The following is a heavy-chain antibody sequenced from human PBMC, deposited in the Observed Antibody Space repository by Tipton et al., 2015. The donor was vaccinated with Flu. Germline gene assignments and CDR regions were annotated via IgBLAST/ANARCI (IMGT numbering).Heavy chain of an antibody. CDR3: ARHPGGFDS. CDR2: LYPGDSDI. CDR1: GYTFSSYM. J-gene: IGHJ4*02. Sequence: QLVQSGAEVKKPGESLKISCKGSGYTFSSYMIAWVRQKPGKGLEWMGILYPGDSDIRYSPSFQGQVTISADTSISTVYLQWSSLKASDTAIYYCARHPGGFDSWGQGTLVTVSS. V-gene: IGHV5-51*01. D-gene: IGHD3-16*01.